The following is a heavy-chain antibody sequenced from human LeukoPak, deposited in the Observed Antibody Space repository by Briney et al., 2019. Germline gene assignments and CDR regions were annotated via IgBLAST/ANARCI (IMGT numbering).Heavy chain of an antibody. CDR3: ARRRGYIYGPGGDYFDS. CDR2: VSHSGSA. CDR1: GNSISSTSY. Sequence: PAETLSLTCVVSGNSISSTSYWGWIRPPPGRGLEWIGSVSHSGSAYYNPSLKSRVAISVDTSGIQFFLRLSSVTAADTAVYFCARRRGYIYGPGGDYFDSWGQGTLVTVSS. D-gene: IGHD5-12*01. J-gene: IGHJ4*02. V-gene: IGHV4-38-2*01.